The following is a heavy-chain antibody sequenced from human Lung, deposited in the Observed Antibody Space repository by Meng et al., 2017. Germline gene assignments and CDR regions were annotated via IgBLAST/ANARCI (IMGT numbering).Heavy chain of an antibody. Sequence: QVPLQQWGAGLLKPSETLSPTCVVSGGSFSDYYWSWIRQPPGKGLEWIGEINHSGSTNYNPSLESRATISVDTSQNNLSLKLSSVTAVDSAVYYCARGPTTMAHDFDYWGQGTLVTVSS. CDR1: GGSFSDYY. J-gene: IGHJ4*02. D-gene: IGHD4-11*01. CDR3: ARGPTTMAHDFDY. V-gene: IGHV4-34*01. CDR2: INHSGST.